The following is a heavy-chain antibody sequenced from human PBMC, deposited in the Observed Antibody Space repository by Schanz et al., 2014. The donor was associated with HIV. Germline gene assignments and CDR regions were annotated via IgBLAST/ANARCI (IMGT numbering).Heavy chain of an antibody. CDR1: GLTFNSFG. Sequence: QVHLVESGGGVVQPGRSLRLSCAASGLTFNSFGIHWVRQAPGKGLEWVAVISYDAVNKFYADSVQGRFTISRDDSKNTVSLQMDDLRDEDTAVYYCAKDRNYYESKYRGKGNYYYYYGMDVWGQGTTVTVSS. CDR3: AKDRNYYESKYRGKGNYYYYYGMDV. J-gene: IGHJ6*02. CDR2: ISYDAVNK. V-gene: IGHV3-30*18. D-gene: IGHD3-22*01.